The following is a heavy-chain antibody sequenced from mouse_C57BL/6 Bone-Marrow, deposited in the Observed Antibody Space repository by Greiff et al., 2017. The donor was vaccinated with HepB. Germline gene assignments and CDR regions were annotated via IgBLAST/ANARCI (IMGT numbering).Heavy chain of an antibody. J-gene: IGHJ4*01. CDR3: ARDYYGSSLYYAMDY. CDR1: GYTFTSYW. D-gene: IGHD1-1*01. V-gene: IGHV1-53*01. CDR2: INPSNGGT. Sequence: QVQLQQPGTELVKPGASVKLSCKASGYTFTSYWMHWVKQRPGQGLEWIGNINPSNGGTNYNEKFKSKATLTVDNSSSTAYMQLSSLTSEDSAVYYCARDYYGSSLYYAMDYWGQGTSVTVSS.